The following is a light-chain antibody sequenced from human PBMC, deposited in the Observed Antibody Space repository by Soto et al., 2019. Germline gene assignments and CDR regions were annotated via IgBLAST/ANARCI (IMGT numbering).Light chain of an antibody. V-gene: IGLV2-8*01. Sequence: QSALTQPPSASGSPGQSVTISCTGTSSDVGGYNYVSWYQQHPGKAPKLMIYEVSKRPSGVPDRFSGSKSGNTASLTVSGLQAEDEAEYYCSSYAGRNNLVFGGVTKLTVL. CDR3: SSYAGRNNLV. J-gene: IGLJ2*01. CDR2: EVS. CDR1: SSDVGGYNY.